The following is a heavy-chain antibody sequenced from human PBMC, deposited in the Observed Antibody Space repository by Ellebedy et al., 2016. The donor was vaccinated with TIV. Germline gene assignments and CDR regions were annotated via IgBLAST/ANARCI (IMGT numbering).Heavy chain of an antibody. Sequence: ASVKVSCKASGYTFINYSITWVRQAPGQGLEWMGYIRAYNGNTYYAQKFQGRVTMTTDTSTSTAYMELRSLRSNDTAVYYCARDRKDYWGQGTLVTVSS. J-gene: IGHJ4*02. CDR3: ARDRKDY. CDR1: GYTFINYS. CDR2: IRAYNGNT. V-gene: IGHV1-18*04.